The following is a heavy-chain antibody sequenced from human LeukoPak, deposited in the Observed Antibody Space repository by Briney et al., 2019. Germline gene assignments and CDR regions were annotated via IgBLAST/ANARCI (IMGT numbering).Heavy chain of an antibody. CDR1: GGSFGGYN. CDR3: AGVVTSRYYFDY. V-gene: IGHV4-34*01. D-gene: IGHD4-23*01. CDR2: INHSEST. J-gene: IGHJ4*02. Sequence: SESLSLALALVGGSFGGYNWSWIRHPPGEGLEWIVQINHSESTNYNPSLKSRVTMSVATPKNQFSLKLSSVTDADMAVYYCAGVVTSRYYFDYWGQGTLVTVSS.